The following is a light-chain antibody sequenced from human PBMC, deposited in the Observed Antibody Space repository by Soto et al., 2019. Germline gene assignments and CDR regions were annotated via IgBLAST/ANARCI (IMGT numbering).Light chain of an antibody. J-gene: IGLJ1*01. Sequence: QSVLTQPASVSGSPGQSITISCTGTSSDVGTYNYVSWYQQHPGKAPKLIIHEANNRPSGVSDRFSGSKSGNTASLTISGLQGDDEADYYCNSYTSTSTYVFGTGTKVTVL. CDR2: EAN. CDR3: NSYTSTSTYV. CDR1: SSDVGTYNY. V-gene: IGLV2-14*01.